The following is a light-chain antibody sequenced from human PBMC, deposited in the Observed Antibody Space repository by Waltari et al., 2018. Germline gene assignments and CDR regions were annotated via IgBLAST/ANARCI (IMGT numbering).Light chain of an antibody. J-gene: IGLJ1*01. Sequence: QSALTQPASVSGSPGQWITISCTRSSSDLGGYRFVSWYQQHPGKAPKLMIYDVSHRPSRVSNRFSGATSGNTASLTISGLQPDDEADYYCSSYTSIIPPFLFGTGTTVTVL. V-gene: IGLV2-14*01. CDR2: DVS. CDR1: SSDLGGYRF. CDR3: SSYTSIIPPFL.